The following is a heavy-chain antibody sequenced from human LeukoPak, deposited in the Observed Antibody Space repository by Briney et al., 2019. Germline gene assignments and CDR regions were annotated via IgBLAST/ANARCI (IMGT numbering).Heavy chain of an antibody. J-gene: IGHJ4*02. CDR1: GFTLRRYG. CDR3: ARDQLALGDY. Sequence: GGSLRLSCAASGFTLRRYGMHWVRQAPGQGLEWVAVISYDGSNKYYADSVKGRFTISRDNSKNTLYLQMNSLRTDDTAVYYCARDQLALGDYWGQGTLVTVSS. V-gene: IGHV3-30*03. D-gene: IGHD1-1*01. CDR2: ISYDGSNK.